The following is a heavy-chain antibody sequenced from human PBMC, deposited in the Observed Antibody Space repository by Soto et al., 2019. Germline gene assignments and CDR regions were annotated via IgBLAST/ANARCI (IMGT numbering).Heavy chain of an antibody. J-gene: IGHJ6*02. CDR1: GYSFTSYL. CDR3: ARHPLVGASTRDYYYGMDV. CDR2: IDPSDSYT. V-gene: IGHV5-10-1*01. D-gene: IGHD1-26*01. Sequence: RXESLKLSCKCSGYSFTSYLISWVLQMPGKGLEWMGRIDPSDSYTNYSPSFQGHVTISADKSISTAYLQWSSLKASDTAMYYCARHPLVGASTRDYYYGMDVWGQGTTVTV.